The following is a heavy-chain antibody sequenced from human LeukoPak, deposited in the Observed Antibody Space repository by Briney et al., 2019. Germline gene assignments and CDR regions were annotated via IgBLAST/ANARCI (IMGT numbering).Heavy chain of an antibody. CDR1: GFTVSSNY. CDR3: ARPKLGYCSGGSCSPFDY. Sequence: GGSLRLSCAASGFTVSSNYISWVRQAPGKGLEWVSFINSGGSTSYADSVKGRFTISRDNSKNTLYLQMNSLRAEDTAVYYCARPKLGYCSGGSCSPFDYWGQGALATVSS. D-gene: IGHD2-15*01. CDR2: INSGGST. V-gene: IGHV3-66*04. J-gene: IGHJ4*02.